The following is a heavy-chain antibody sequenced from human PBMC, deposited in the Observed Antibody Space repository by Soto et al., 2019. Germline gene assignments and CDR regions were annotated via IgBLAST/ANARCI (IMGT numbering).Heavy chain of an antibody. CDR3: ARGMADCCSTSCYFLYYYMDV. CDR1: GYTFTSYD. J-gene: IGHJ6*03. Sequence: ASVKVSCKASGYTFTSYDINWVRQATGQGLEWMGWMNPNSGNTGYAQKFQGRVTMTRNTSISTAYMELSSLRSEDTAVYYCARGMADCCSTSCYFLYYYMDVWGKGTKVTVSS. V-gene: IGHV1-8*01. CDR2: MNPNSGNT. D-gene: IGHD2-2*01.